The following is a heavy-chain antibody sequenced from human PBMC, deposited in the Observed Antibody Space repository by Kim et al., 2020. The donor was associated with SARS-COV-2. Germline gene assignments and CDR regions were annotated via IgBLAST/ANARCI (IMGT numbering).Heavy chain of an antibody. J-gene: IGHJ4*01. V-gene: IGHV3-21*01. Sequence: GGSLRLSCTASGFSFGSYSMNWVRQAPGKGLQWVSSITGKSSYVNYEDSLKGRFTISRDNAKNTLYLQMNSLRAEDTAVYYCARDPDPSSSWDRYYFDY. CDR3: ARDPDPSSSWDRYYFDY. CDR1: GFSFGSYS. D-gene: IGHD6-13*01. CDR2: ITGKSSYV.